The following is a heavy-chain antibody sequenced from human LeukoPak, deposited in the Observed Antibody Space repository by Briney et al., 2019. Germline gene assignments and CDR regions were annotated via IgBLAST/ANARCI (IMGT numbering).Heavy chain of an antibody. CDR2: ISCSGGST. D-gene: IGHD2-2*01. V-gene: IGHV3-23*01. CDR1: GFTFSSYA. CDR3: AKRGAFGFPAAMQLVY. J-gene: IGHJ4*02. Sequence: RAGGSLRLSFAASGFTFSSYAMSWVRQDPGKGLDWVSVISCSGGSTYYADSVTGRFTISRDNSKNTLYLQMNSLIAEDTAVYYCAKRGAFGFPAAMQLVYWGQGTLITVAS.